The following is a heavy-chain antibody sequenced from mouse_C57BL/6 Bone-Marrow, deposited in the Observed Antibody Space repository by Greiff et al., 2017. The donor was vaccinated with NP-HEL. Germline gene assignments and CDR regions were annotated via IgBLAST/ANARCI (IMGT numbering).Heavy chain of an antibody. CDR3: ARSWWDGRDY. CDR1: SYTFTSYG. Sequence: VQVVESGAELARPGASVKLSCKASSYTFTSYGISWVKQRTGQGLEWIGEIYPRSGNTYYNEKFKGKATLTADKSSSTAYMELRSLTSEDSAVYFCARSWWDGRDYWGQGTTLTVSS. D-gene: IGHD1-1*02. V-gene: IGHV1-81*01. J-gene: IGHJ2*01. CDR2: IYPRSGNT.